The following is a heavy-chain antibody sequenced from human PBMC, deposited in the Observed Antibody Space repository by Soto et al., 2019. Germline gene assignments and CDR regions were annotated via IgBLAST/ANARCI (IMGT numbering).Heavy chain of an antibody. J-gene: IGHJ6*02. Sequence: SETLSLTCSVSGSSMSRSSYYWGWIRQPPGKGLEWIGSIYYSGNTYYNPSLTGRVTISVDTSQSQFSMKLTSMTAADTAVYFCVRLPGYCSGTSCYGYYVMDVWGQGTTVTVSS. V-gene: IGHV4-39*01. CDR3: VRLPGYCSGTSCYGYYVMDV. CDR2: IYYSGNT. CDR1: GSSMSRSSYY. D-gene: IGHD2-2*01.